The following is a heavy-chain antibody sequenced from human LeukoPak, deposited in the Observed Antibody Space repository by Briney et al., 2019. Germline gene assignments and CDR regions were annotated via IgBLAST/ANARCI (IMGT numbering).Heavy chain of an antibody. Sequence: GESLKISCKGSGYSFTSYWIGWVRQMPGKGLEWMGIIYPGDSDTRYSPSFQGQVTISADKSISTAYLQWSSLKASDTAMYYCARHSTFRYCSGGSCLGWFDPWGQGTLVTVSS. CDR1: GYSFTSYW. CDR3: ARHSTFRYCSGGSCLGWFDP. V-gene: IGHV5-51*01. D-gene: IGHD2-15*01. CDR2: IYPGDSDT. J-gene: IGHJ5*02.